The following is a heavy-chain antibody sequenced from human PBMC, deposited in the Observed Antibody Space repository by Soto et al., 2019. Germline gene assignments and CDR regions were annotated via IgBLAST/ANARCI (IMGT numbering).Heavy chain of an antibody. CDR2: ISYDGSNK. V-gene: IGHV3-30-3*01. D-gene: IGHD3-22*01. J-gene: IGHJ5*02. CDR1: GFTFSSYA. Sequence: GGSLRLSCAASGFTFSSYAMHWVRQAPGKGLEWVAVISYDGSNKYYADSVKGRFTISRDNSKNTLYLQMNSLRAEDTAVYYCARAYRYYDSSGYYYDWFDPWGQGTLVTVSS. CDR3: ARAYRYYDSSGYYYDWFDP.